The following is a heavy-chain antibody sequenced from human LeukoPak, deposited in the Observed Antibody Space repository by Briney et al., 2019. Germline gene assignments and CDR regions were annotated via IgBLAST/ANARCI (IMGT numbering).Heavy chain of an antibody. Sequence: GGSLRPSCAASGFTFSDYYMSWIRQAPGKGLEWVSYISGSGSTIYYADSVKGRFTISRDNAKNSLYLQMNSLRAEDTAVYYCARGVAGATTSSMVFDYWGQGTLVTVSS. CDR1: GFTFSDYY. V-gene: IGHV3-11*01. J-gene: IGHJ4*02. D-gene: IGHD1-26*01. CDR3: ARGVAGATTSSMVFDY. CDR2: ISGSGSTI.